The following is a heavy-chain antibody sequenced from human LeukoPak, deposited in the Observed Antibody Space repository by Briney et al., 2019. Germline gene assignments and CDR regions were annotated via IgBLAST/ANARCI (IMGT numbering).Heavy chain of an antibody. Sequence: GGSLRLSCAASGFTFSSYGIHWVRQAPGRGLEWVAFIRYDGSNKNYADSVKGRFTISRDNSKNTLYLQMNSLRAEDTAVYYCVSYNWNYAWFDYWGQGTLVTVSS. J-gene: IGHJ4*02. CDR1: GFTFSSYG. D-gene: IGHD1-7*01. V-gene: IGHV3-30*02. CDR3: VSYNWNYAWFDY. CDR2: IRYDGSNK.